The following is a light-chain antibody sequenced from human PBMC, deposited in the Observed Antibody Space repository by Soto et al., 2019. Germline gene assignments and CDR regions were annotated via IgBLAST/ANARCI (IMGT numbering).Light chain of an antibody. CDR3: SSYTSSSTRV. CDR1: SSDVGGYNY. Sequence: QSALTQPASVSGSPGQSITISCTGTSSDVGGYNYVSWYQQHPGKAPKVMIYEVSNRPSGVSNRFSGSKSGNTASLTIAGPQAEDEADYYCSSYTSSSTRVFGGGTKLTVL. J-gene: IGLJ3*02. V-gene: IGLV2-14*01. CDR2: EVS.